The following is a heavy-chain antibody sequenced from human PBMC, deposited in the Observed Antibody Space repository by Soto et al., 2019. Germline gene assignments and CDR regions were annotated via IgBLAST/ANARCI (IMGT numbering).Heavy chain of an antibody. V-gene: IGHV3-23*01. CDR1: GFTFRSHA. CDR3: AKDFEYYYDSSGYGY. Sequence: GGSLRLSCAASGFTFRSHAMSWVRQAPGKGLEWVSAISGSGGSTYYADSVKGRFTISRDNSKNTLYLQMNSLRAEDTAVYYCAKDFEYYYDSSGYGYWGQGTLVTVSS. CDR2: ISGSGGST. D-gene: IGHD3-22*01. J-gene: IGHJ4*02.